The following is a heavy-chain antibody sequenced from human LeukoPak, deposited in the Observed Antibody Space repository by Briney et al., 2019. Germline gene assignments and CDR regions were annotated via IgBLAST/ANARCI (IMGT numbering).Heavy chain of an antibody. CDR3: ARDGRYCSSTSCYRDAFDI. Sequence: PGGSLRLSCAASGFTFSSYWMSWVRQAPGKGLEWVANIKQEGSEKYYVDSVKGRFTISRDNAKNSLYLQMNSLRAEDTAVYYCARDGRYCSSTSCYRDAFDIWGQGTMVTVSS. CDR2: IKQEGSEK. V-gene: IGHV3-7*01. D-gene: IGHD2-2*02. J-gene: IGHJ3*02. CDR1: GFTFSSYW.